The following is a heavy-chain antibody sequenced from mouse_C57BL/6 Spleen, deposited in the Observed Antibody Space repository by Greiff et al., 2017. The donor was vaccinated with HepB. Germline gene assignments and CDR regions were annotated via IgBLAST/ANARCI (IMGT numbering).Heavy chain of an antibody. CDR2: IYPGSGST. V-gene: IGHV1-55*01. Sequence: QVQLQQPGAELVKPGASVKMSCKASGYTFTSYWITWVKQRPGQGLEWIGDIYPGSGSTNYNEKFKSKATLTVDTSSSTAYMQRSSLTSEDSAVYYCARKGIYDGYYPYFDYWGQGTTLTVSS. CDR1: GYTFTSYW. CDR3: ARKGIYDGYYPYFDY. D-gene: IGHD2-3*01. J-gene: IGHJ2*01.